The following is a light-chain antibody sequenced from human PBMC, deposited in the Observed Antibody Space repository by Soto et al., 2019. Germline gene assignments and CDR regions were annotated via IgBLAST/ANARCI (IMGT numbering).Light chain of an antibody. CDR1: QTISSW. CDR2: KAS. V-gene: IGKV1-5*03. J-gene: IGKJ1*01. Sequence: DIQMTQSPSTLSGSVGDRVTITCRASQTISSWLAWYQQKPGKAPKLLIYKASTLKSGVPSRFSGSGSGTEFTLTSSSRQPDDFATSYCQHYNSYSEAVGQGTKVELK. CDR3: QHYNSYSEA.